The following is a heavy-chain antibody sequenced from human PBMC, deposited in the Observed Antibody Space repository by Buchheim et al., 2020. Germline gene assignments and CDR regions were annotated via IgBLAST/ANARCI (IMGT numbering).Heavy chain of an antibody. D-gene: IGHD6-25*01. J-gene: IGHJ4*02. CDR1: GFTFSSNW. CDR2: IKQDGSEK. CDR3: ARAIKRPEAFHFDY. V-gene: IGHV3-7*01. Sequence: EVQLVESGGGLVQPGGSLRLSCAASGFTFSSNWMSWVRQAPGKGLEWVANIKQDGSEKYYVDSVKGRFTISRDNAKNSLYLQMNSLRAEDTAVYYCARAIKRPEAFHFDYWGQGTL.